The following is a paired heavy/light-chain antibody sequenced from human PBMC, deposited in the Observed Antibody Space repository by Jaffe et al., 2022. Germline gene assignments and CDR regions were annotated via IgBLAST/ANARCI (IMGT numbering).Light chain of an antibody. J-gene: IGLJ2*01. CDR1: ALPKQY. CDR3: QSADSSGTSVV. Sequence: SYELTQPPSVSVSPGQTARITCSGDALPKQYAYWYQQKPGQAPVLVIYKDSERPSGIPERFSGSSSGTTVTLTISGVQAEDEADYYCQSADSSGTSVVFGGGTKLTVL. CDR2: KDS. V-gene: IGLV3-25*03.
Heavy chain of an antibody. J-gene: IGHJ4*02. CDR2: IYHSGST. D-gene: IGHD3-10*01. Sequence: QVQLQESGPGLVKPSETLSLTCAVSGYSISSGYYWGWIRQPPGKGLEWIGSIYHSGSTYYNPSLKSRVTISVDTSKNQFSLKLSSVTAADTAVYYCAGITKWFGELLLGGPEPYFDYWGQGTLVTVSS. V-gene: IGHV4-38-2*01. CDR1: GYSISSGYY. CDR3: AGITKWFGELLLGGPEPYFDY.